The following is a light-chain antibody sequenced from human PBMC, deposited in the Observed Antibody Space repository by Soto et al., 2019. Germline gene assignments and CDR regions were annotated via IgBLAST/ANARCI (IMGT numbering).Light chain of an antibody. V-gene: IGKV1-5*01. CDR2: DAS. J-gene: IGKJ1*01. CDR1: QSVSGW. CDR3: QQYETFSGT. Sequence: SQSVSGWLAWYQQKPGEAPKLLIYDASALPRGVPSRFSGSGSGTKFTLTIASLQPDDFATYYCQQYETFSGTFGPGTKVDIK.